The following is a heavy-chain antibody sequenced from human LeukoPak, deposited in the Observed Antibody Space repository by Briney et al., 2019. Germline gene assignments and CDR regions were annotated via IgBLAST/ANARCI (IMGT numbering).Heavy chain of an antibody. CDR1: GGTFRDYP. V-gene: IGHV1-69*01. J-gene: IGHJ6*02. CDR2: IIPIFGTA. D-gene: IGHD3-3*01. Sequence: GASVKVSCKASGGTFRDYPLSWVRQAPGQGLEWMGGIIPIFGTANYAQKFQGRVTITADESTSTAYMELSSLRSEDTAVYYCARVYWSGPYYYGMDVWGQGTTVTVSS. CDR3: ARVYWSGPYYYGMDV.